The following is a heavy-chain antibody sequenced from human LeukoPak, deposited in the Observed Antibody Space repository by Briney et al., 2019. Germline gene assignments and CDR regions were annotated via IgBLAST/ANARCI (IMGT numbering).Heavy chain of an antibody. J-gene: IGHJ6*03. D-gene: IGHD1-26*01. CDR3: ARIVVGATPYYYYYYMDV. Sequence: SETLSLTCTVSGGSLSSSSYYWGWIRQPPGKGLEWIGSIYYSGSTYYNPSLKSRVTISVDTSKNQFSLKLSSVTAADTAVYYCARIVVGATPYYYYYYMDVWGKGTTVTVSS. CDR1: GGSLSSSSYY. CDR2: IYYSGST. V-gene: IGHV4-39*07.